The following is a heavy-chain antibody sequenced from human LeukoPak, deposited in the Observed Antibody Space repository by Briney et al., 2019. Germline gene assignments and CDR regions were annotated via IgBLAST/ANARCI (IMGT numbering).Heavy chain of an antibody. CDR3: ASGFGYGGAFDI. CDR1: GFTFSSYS. Sequence: GGSLRLSCAASGFTFSSYSMNWVRQAPGKGLEWVSSISSSSSYIYYADSVKGRFTISRDSAKNSLYLQMNSLRAEDTAVYYCASGFGYGGAFDIWGQGTMVTVSS. V-gene: IGHV3-21*01. D-gene: IGHD3-22*01. J-gene: IGHJ3*02. CDR2: ISSSSSYI.